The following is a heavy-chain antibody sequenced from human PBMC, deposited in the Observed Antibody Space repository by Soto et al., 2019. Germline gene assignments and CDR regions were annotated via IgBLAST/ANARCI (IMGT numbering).Heavy chain of an antibody. CDR2: ISYDGSNK. V-gene: IGHV3-30-3*01. CDR3: ARGTWIQLWLPVTDV. Sequence: QVQLVESGGGVVQPGRSLRLSCAASGFTFSSYAMHWVRQAPGKGLEWVAVISYDGSNKYYADSVKGRFTISRDNSKNTLYLQMNSLRAEDTAVYYCARGTWIQLWLPVTDVW. CDR1: GFTFSSYA. J-gene: IGHJ6*01. D-gene: IGHD5-18*01.